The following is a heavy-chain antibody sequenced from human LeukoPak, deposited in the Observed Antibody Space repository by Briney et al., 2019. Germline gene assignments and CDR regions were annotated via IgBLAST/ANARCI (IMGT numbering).Heavy chain of an antibody. V-gene: IGHV3-20*04. CDR2: INWNGGST. Sequence: RPGGSLRLSCAASGFTFSNYAMSWVRQAPGKGPEWVSGINWNGGSTGYADSVKGRFTISRDNAKNSLYLQMNSLRAEDTALYYCARGYDDAFDIWGQGTMVTVSS. CDR1: GFTFSNYA. CDR3: ARGYDDAFDI. D-gene: IGHD2-2*01. J-gene: IGHJ3*02.